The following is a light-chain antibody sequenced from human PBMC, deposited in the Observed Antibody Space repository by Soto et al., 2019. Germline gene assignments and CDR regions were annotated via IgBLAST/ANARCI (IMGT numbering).Light chain of an antibody. Sequence: QSVLTQPASVSGSPGQSITISCTGTSSDVGAYNFVSWYQQHPGKAPKLMIYEVNNRPSGVSNRFSGCKSGNTASLTISGLQAEDEADYYCSSWTSSTTQVLGGGTKLTVL. CDR3: SSWTSSTTQV. CDR1: SSDVGAYNF. V-gene: IGLV2-14*01. J-gene: IGLJ3*02. CDR2: EVN.